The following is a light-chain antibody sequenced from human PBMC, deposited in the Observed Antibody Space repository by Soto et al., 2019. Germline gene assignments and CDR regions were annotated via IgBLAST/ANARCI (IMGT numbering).Light chain of an antibody. Sequence: QSALNQPASVSGSPGQSITISCTGTSSDVGGYNYVSWYQQHPGKAPKLMIYDVSNRPSGVSNRFSGSKSGNTAYLTISGLQAEDEADYYCSSYTSSSIVVFGGGTKLTVL. CDR3: SSYTSSSIVV. CDR1: SSDVGGYNY. CDR2: DVS. J-gene: IGLJ2*01. V-gene: IGLV2-14*01.